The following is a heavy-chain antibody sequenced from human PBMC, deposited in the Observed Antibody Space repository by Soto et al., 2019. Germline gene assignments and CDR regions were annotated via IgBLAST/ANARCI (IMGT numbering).Heavy chain of an antibody. CDR3: ARDRVVRGEGEAFDI. V-gene: IGHV3-30*03. D-gene: IGHD3-10*01. J-gene: IGHJ3*02. CDR2: ISYDGSNK. Sequence: PGGSLRLSCAASGFTFSSYGMHWVRQAPGKGLEWVAVISYDGSNKYYADSVKGRFTISRDNSKNTLYLQMNSLRAEDTAVYYCARDRVVRGEGEAFDIWGQGKMVTVSS. CDR1: GFTFSSYG.